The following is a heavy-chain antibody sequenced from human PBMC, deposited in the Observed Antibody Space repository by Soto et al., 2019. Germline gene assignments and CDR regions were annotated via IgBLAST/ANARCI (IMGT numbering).Heavy chain of an antibody. Sequence: GGSLRLSCAASGFTFSNAWMSWVRQAPGKGLEWVGRIKSKTDGGTTDYAAPVKGRFTISRDDSKNTLYLQMNSLKTEDTAVYYCTSLGYCSSTSCYSPLWGRGTLVTVSS. V-gene: IGHV3-15*01. CDR3: TSLGYCSSTSCYSPL. CDR2: IKSKTDGGTT. J-gene: IGHJ2*01. CDR1: GFTFSNAW. D-gene: IGHD2-2*01.